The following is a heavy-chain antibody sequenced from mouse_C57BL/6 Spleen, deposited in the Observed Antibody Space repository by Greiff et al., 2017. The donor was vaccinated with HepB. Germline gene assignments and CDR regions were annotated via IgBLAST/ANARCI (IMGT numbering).Heavy chain of an antibody. CDR1: GFTFSSYA. CDR3: TRVWGGIYYFDY. J-gene: IGHJ2*01. V-gene: IGHV5-9-1*02. D-gene: IGHD1-1*02. Sequence: EVQVVESGEGLVKPGGSLKLSCAASGFTFSSYAMSWVRQTPEKRLEWVAYISSGGDYIYYADTVKGRFTISRDNARNTLYLQMSSLKSEDTAMYYCTRVWGGIYYFDYWGQGTTLTVSS. CDR2: ISSGGDYI.